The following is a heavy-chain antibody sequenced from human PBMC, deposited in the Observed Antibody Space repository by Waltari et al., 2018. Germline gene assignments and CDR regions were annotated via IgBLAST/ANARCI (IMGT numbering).Heavy chain of an antibody. J-gene: IGHJ4*02. V-gene: IGHV1-8*01. CDR1: GYTFIDYD. CDR3: ARQKNSFDY. Sequence: QVQLVQSGAEVKKPGASVRVSCKTSGYTFIDYDIIWVRQAPGQGLEWMGWMNPDSGTTGSAQKFHGRVTMTRNKSARTAYMQLSSLGSEDTAVYYCARQKNSFDYWGQGTLVTVSS. CDR2: MNPDSGTT.